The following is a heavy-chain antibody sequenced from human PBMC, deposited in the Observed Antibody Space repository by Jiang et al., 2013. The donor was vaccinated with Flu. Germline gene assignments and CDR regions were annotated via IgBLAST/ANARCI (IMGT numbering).Heavy chain of an antibody. J-gene: IGHJ4*02. D-gene: IGHD3-9*01. V-gene: IGHV1-69*02. Sequence: IIPILGIANYAQKFQGRVTITADKSTSTAYMELSSLRSEDTAVYYCARGRYYDILTGYYKGAGLDYWGQGTLVTVSS. CDR3: ARGRYYDILTGYYKGAGLDY. CDR2: IIPILGIA.